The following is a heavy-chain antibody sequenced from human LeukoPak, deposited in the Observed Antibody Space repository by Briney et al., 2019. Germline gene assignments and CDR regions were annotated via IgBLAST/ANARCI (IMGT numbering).Heavy chain of an antibody. CDR3: AKDGNHYYDSSGYPYFDY. CDR1: GFTFSSYG. V-gene: IGHV3-30*18. J-gene: IGHJ4*02. CDR2: ISYDGSNK. D-gene: IGHD3-22*01. Sequence: GRSLRLSCAASGFTFSSYGMHWVRQAPGKGLEWVAVISYDGSNKYYADSVKGRFTISRDNSKNTLYLQMNSLRAEDTAVYYCAKDGNHYYDSSGYPYFDYWGQGTLVTVSS.